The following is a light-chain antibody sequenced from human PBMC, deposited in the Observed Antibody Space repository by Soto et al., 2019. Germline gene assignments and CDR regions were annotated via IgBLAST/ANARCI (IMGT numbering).Light chain of an antibody. CDR2: DVS. Sequence: QSVLTQPASVSGSPGQSITISCTGTSSDVGDYNYVSWYQQHPGKAPKVMIYDVSNRPSGVSNRFSGSKSGNTASLTISGLQAEDEADYYCSSYTSSSTLVFGTGTKLTGL. CDR3: SSYTSSSTLV. CDR1: SSDVGDYNY. V-gene: IGLV2-14*01. J-gene: IGLJ1*01.